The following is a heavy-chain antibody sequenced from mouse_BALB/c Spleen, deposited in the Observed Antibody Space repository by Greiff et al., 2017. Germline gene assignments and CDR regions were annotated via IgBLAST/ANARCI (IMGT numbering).Heavy chain of an antibody. CDR2: ISSGGSYT. CDR1: GFTFSSYT. Sequence: EVKVEESGGGLVKPGGSLKLSCAASGFTFSSYTMSWVRQTPEKRLEWVATISSGGSYTYYPDSVKGRFTISRDNAKNTLYLQMSSLKSEDTAMYYCTRDPYVGSFDYWGQGTTLTVSS. J-gene: IGHJ2*01. CDR3: TRDPYVGSFDY. V-gene: IGHV5-6-4*01.